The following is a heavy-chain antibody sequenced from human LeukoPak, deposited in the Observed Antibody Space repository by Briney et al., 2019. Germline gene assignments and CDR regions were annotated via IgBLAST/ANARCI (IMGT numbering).Heavy chain of an antibody. D-gene: IGHD3-3*01. CDR3: AKDIDAPRYDFGLSNWFDP. V-gene: IGHV3-30*18. CDR1: GFTFGSYG. J-gene: IGHJ5*02. Sequence: TGGSLRLSCAASGFTFGSYGMHWVRQAPGKGLEWVAVISYDGSNKYYADSVKGRFTISRDNSKNTLYLQMNSLRAEDTAVYYCAKDIDAPRYDFGLSNWFDPWGQGTLVTVSS. CDR2: ISYDGSNK.